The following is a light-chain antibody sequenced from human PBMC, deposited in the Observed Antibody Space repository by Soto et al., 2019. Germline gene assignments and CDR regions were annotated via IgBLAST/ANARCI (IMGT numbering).Light chain of an antibody. CDR3: SSYTSSSTYV. J-gene: IGLJ1*01. V-gene: IGLV2-14*01. CDR2: DVT. CDR1: SRDVGGYNY. Sequence: QPASVSGSPGQSIAISCTGTSRDVGGYNYVSWYQQHPGKAPKLIIYDVTNRPSGVSNRFSGSKSGNTASLTISGLQAEDEADYSCSSYTSSSTYVFGTGTKLTVL.